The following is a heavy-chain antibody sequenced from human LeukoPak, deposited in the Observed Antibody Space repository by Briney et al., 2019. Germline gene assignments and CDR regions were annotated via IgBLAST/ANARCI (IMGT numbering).Heavy chain of an antibody. CDR3: ARAWIAVAGPGTSDY. J-gene: IGHJ4*02. CDR1: GYTFISYG. D-gene: IGHD6-19*01. V-gene: IGHV1-18*01. CDR2: ISPHNGNT. Sequence: ASVKVSCKASGYTFISYGINWVRQAPGQGLESMGWISPHNGNTNYAQKLQGRVTMTTDTSTSTAYMEVRSLRSDDTAVYYCARAWIAVAGPGTSDYWGQGTLVMVSS.